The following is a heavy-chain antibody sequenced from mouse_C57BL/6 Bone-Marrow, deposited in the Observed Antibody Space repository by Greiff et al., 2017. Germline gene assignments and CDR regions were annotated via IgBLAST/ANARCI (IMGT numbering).Heavy chain of an antibody. CDR1: GYTFTSYD. J-gene: IGHJ1*03. CDR3: ARWDGYYFWYFDV. Sequence: QVQLKESGPELVKPGASVKLSCKASGYTFTSYDINWVKQRPGQGLEWIGWIYPRDGSTKYNEKFKGKATLTVDTSSSTAYMELHSLTSEDSAVYFCARWDGYYFWYFDVWGTGTTVTVSS. CDR2: IYPRDGST. D-gene: IGHD2-3*01. V-gene: IGHV1-85*01.